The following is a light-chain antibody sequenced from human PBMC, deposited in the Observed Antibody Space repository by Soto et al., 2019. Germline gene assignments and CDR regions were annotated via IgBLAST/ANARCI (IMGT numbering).Light chain of an antibody. CDR1: QSVSSY. CDR2: DAS. Sequence: EIVLTQSPGTLSLSPGERATLFCRASQSVSSYLAWYQQKPGQAPRLLIYDASNRATGIPARFSGSGSGTDFTLTISSLEPEDFAVYYCQQRSKWVTFGRGTKVDNK. J-gene: IGKJ4*01. V-gene: IGKV3-11*01. CDR3: QQRSKWVT.